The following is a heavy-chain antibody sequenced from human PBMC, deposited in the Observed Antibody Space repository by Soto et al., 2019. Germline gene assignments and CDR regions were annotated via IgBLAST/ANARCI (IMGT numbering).Heavy chain of an antibody. V-gene: IGHV3-7*01. Sequence: EVQLVESGGGLVQPGGSLRLSCAASGFTFSSYWMSWVRQAPGKGLEWVANIKQDGSEKYYVDSVKGRFTISRVNAKNSLYLQMNSLRAEDTAVYYFARVWYSSGCCDAFDIWVHGTMVTVSS. J-gene: IGHJ3*02. D-gene: IGHD6-19*01. CDR1: GFTFSSYW. CDR3: ARVWYSSGCCDAFDI. CDR2: IKQDGSEK.